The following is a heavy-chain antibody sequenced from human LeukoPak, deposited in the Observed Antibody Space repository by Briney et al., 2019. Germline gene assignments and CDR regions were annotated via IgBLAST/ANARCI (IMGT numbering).Heavy chain of an antibody. CDR3: ARDPYYYDSSGYTGMDY. CDR1: GFTFSSYW. Sequence: GSLRLSCAASGFTFSSYWMHWVRQAPGKGLVWVSRINTDGSSTSYADSVKGRFTISRDNAKNTLYLQMNSLRAEDTAVYYCARDPYYYDSSGYTGMDYWDQGTLVTVSS. J-gene: IGHJ4*02. CDR2: INTDGSST. V-gene: IGHV3-74*01. D-gene: IGHD3-22*01.